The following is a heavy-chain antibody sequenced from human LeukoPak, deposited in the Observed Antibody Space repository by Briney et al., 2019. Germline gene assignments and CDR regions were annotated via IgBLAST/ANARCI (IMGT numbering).Heavy chain of an antibody. Sequence: GGSLRLSCAASGFTFSSYWMNWVRQAPGKGLEWVANIKQDGSEKYYVDSVKGRFTISRDNAKNSLYLQMNSLRAEDTAVYYCAREIRALYYGMDVWGQGTTVTVSS. J-gene: IGHJ6*02. CDR2: IKQDGSEK. V-gene: IGHV3-7*01. CDR3: AREIRALYYGMDV. CDR1: GFTFSSYW.